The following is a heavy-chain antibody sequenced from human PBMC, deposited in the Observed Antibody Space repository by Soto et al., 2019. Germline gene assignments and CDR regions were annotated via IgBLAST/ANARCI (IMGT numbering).Heavy chain of an antibody. D-gene: IGHD3-22*01. J-gene: IGHJ1*01. V-gene: IGHV2-5*02. CDR1: GFSLSTTGVG. CDR3: AHITVIPSAEYFQH. CDR2: FYWDDDK. Sequence: QITLKESGPPVVKPTQTLTLTCTFSGFSLSTTGVGVAWIRQPPGQALEWLAFFYWDDDKRYNPFLMGRLTITKDTSKNQAVLTMTNMDPVDTATYFCAHITVIPSAEYFQHWGQGTLVTVSS.